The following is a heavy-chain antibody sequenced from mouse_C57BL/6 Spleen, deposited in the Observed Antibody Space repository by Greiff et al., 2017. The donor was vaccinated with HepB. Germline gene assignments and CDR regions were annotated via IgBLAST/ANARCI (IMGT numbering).Heavy chain of an antibody. V-gene: IGHV1-62-2*01. CDR1: GYTFTEYT. Sequence: QVQLQQSGAELVKPGASVKLSCKASGYTFTEYTIHWVKQRSGQGLEWIGWFYPGSGSIKYNEKFKDKATLTADKSSSTVYMELSRLTSEDSAVYFCARHEAPYYYGSSRLKAWFAYWGQGTLVTVSA. D-gene: IGHD1-1*01. J-gene: IGHJ3*01. CDR3: ARHEAPYYYGSSRLKAWFAY. CDR2: FYPGSGSI.